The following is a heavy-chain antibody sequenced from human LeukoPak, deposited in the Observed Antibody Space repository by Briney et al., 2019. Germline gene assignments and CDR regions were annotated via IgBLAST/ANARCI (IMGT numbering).Heavy chain of an antibody. CDR3: ARDCSSTTCQGPDLDF. CDR2: IHPSGGNS. CDR1: GYTFTSHY. D-gene: IGHD2/OR15-2a*01. V-gene: IGHV1-46*01. Sequence: GASVKVSCKASGYTFTSHYVHWVRQAPGQGLEWMGIIHPSGGNSRNTQNFQGRVTMTRDTSTSTVYLELSSLRSEDTAVYYCARDCSSTTCQGPDLDFWGQGTLVTVSS. J-gene: IGHJ4*02.